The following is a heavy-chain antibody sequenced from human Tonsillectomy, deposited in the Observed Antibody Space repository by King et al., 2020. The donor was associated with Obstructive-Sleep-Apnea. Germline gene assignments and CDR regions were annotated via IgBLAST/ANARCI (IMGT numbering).Heavy chain of an antibody. D-gene: IGHD6-13*01. CDR2: ISGSGGNT. CDR1: GFTFSSYA. Sequence: VQLVESGGGLVQPGGSLRLSCAASGFTFSSYAMSWVRQAPGKGLEWVSTISGSGGNTYYADSVKGRFTISRDNSKNTLYLQMNSLRAEDTAVYYCARLPGIAAAGRYYYGMDVWGQGTTVTVSS. CDR3: ARLPGIAAAGRYYYGMDV. J-gene: IGHJ6*02. V-gene: IGHV3-23*04.